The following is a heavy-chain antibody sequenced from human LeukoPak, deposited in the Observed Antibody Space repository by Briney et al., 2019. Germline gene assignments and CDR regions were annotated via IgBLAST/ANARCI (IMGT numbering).Heavy chain of an antibody. CDR1: GGSISSYY. Sequence: SETLSLTCTVSGGSISSYYWSWIRQPPGKGLEWIGYIYYSGSTNYNPSPKSRVTISVDTSKNQFSLKLSSVTAADTAVYYCAGVEMATITGAFDIWGQGTMVTVSS. CDR3: AGVEMATITGAFDI. CDR2: IYYSGST. J-gene: IGHJ3*02. V-gene: IGHV4-59*01. D-gene: IGHD5-24*01.